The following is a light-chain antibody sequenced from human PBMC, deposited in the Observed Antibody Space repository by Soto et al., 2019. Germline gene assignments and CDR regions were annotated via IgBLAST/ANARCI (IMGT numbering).Light chain of an antibody. CDR2: DVS. CDR3: CSYAGSYTFDV. Sequence: QSALTQPRSVSGSPGQSVTISCTGTSSDVGGYNYVSWYQQHPGKAPKLMIYDVSKRPSGVPDRFSGSKSGSTASLTISGLQAEDEADYYCCSYAGSYTFDVFGGGTKLTVL. CDR1: SSDVGGYNY. V-gene: IGLV2-11*01. J-gene: IGLJ2*01.